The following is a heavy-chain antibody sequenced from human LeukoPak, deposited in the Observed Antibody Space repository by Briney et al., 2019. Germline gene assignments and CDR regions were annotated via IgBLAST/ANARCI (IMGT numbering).Heavy chain of an antibody. CDR1: GFTFSTYW. J-gene: IGHJ4*02. CDR3: ARGQYTDGLSY. V-gene: IGHV3-7*03. D-gene: IGHD5-24*01. Sequence: GGSLRLSCAASGFTFSTYWMTWVRRAPGKGLEWVAIIKPDGSEKYYVDSVKGRFTISRDNAGNSLFLQMNGLRPEDTAVFYCARGQYTDGLSYWGQGTLVTVSS. CDR2: IKPDGSEK.